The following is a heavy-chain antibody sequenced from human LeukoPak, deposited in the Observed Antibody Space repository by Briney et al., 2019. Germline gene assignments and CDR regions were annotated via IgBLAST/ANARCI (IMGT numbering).Heavy chain of an antibody. CDR1: GFTFSSYW. Sequence: PGGSLRLSCAASGFTFSSYWMHWVRQAPGKGLEWVSGISWNSGSIVYADSVKGRFTISRDNAKNSLYLQMNSLRAEDMALYYCAKDILPVPVGATSAFDIWGQGTMVTVSS. CDR3: AKDILPVPVGATSAFDI. CDR2: ISWNSGSI. D-gene: IGHD1-26*01. J-gene: IGHJ3*02. V-gene: IGHV3-9*03.